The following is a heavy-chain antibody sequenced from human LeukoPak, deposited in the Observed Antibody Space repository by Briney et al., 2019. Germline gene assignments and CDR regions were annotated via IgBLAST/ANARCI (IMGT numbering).Heavy chain of an antibody. V-gene: IGHV3-66*04. CDR2: IYPNGNT. CDR1: GFTVRSNY. Sequence: GGSLRLSCAASGFTVRSNYMNWVRQAPGKGLEWVSMIYPNGNTFYTDSVKGRFTISRDNSKNTLDLQMSSLRAEDTAVYYCARRGHGYGLPFDYWGQGTLVTVSS. J-gene: IGHJ4*02. D-gene: IGHD5-18*01. CDR3: ARRGHGYGLPFDY.